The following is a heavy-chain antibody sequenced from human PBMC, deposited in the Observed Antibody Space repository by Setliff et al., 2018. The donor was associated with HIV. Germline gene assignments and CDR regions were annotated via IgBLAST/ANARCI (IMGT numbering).Heavy chain of an antibody. CDR2: VNHSGSS. Sequence: SETLSLTCAVYGGSLSGYYWSWIRQPPGKGLEWIGEVNHSGSSNYNPSLTSRVTISMDTSKNQFSLKLSSVTAADTAVFYCARGSAGGMDVWGKGTTVTVSS. CDR3: ARGSAGGMDV. CDR1: GGSLSGYY. D-gene: IGHD3-10*01. V-gene: IGHV4-34*01. J-gene: IGHJ6*03.